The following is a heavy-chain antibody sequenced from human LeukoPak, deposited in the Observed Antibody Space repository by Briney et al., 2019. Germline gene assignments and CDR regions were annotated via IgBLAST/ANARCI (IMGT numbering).Heavy chain of an antibody. CDR1: GFTFSSYE. CDR2: LKQDGSEI. Sequence: PGGSLRLSCAASGFTFSSYEMNWVRQAPGKGLEWVGNLKQDGSEIYYLDSVKGRFTISRDNTKNSLYLQMNSLRAEDTAVYYCATIEAVRFHYWGQGTLVTVSS. CDR3: ATIEAVRFHY. D-gene: IGHD4-17*01. V-gene: IGHV3-7*01. J-gene: IGHJ4*02.